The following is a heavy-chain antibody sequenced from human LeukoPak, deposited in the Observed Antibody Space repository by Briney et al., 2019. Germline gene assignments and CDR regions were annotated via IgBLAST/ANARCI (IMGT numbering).Heavy chain of an antibody. CDR1: GFTFSSYA. J-gene: IGHJ5*02. V-gene: IGHV3-23*01. CDR2: ISGSGGST. D-gene: IGHD6-13*01. CDR3: AKSPAAAGTNWFDP. Sequence: HPGGSLRLSCAASGFTFSSYAMSWVRQAPGKGLEWVSAISGSGGSTYYADSVKGRFTISRDNSKNTLYLQMNSLRAEDTAVYYCAKSPAAAGTNWFDPWGQGTQVTVSS.